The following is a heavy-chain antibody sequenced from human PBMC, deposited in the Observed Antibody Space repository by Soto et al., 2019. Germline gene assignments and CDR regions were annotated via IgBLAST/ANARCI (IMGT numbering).Heavy chain of an antibody. Sequence: GGSLRLSCAASGFTFSNAWMSWVRQAPGKGLEWVGRIKSKTDGGTTDYAAPVKGRFTISRDDSKNTLYLQMNSLKTEDTAVYYCTTTVTIIRYYYYGMDVWGQGTTVTV. D-gene: IGHD4-4*01. CDR3: TTTVTIIRYYYYGMDV. J-gene: IGHJ6*02. V-gene: IGHV3-15*01. CDR1: GFTFSNAW. CDR2: IKSKTDGGTT.